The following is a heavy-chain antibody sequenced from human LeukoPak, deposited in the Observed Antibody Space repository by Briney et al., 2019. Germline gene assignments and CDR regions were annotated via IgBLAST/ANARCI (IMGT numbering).Heavy chain of an antibody. J-gene: IGHJ4*02. Sequence: GGSLRLSCEVSGFTFSDHYMSWIRQAPGKGLEWVSYIGGGGSSIYYADSVKGRFTISRDNAKNSLYLQMNSLRAEDTAVYYCARGGFLAMRSHFDYWGQGTLVTVSS. D-gene: IGHD2/OR15-2a*01. CDR2: IGGGGSSI. V-gene: IGHV3-11*01. CDR1: GFTFSDHY. CDR3: ARGGFLAMRSHFDY.